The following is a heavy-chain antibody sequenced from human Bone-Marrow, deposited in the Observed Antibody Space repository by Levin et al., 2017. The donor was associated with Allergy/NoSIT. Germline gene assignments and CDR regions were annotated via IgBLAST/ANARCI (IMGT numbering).Heavy chain of an antibody. Sequence: PGESLKISCAASGFTFSNYCMGWVRQAPGKGLEWLAIIRQDGGARYYMDSVKGRFTISRDSAKTSAYLQMDSLRVEDTAVYYCARAPTLQLPFNLWGQGTMVTVSS. D-gene: IGHD2-15*01. CDR2: IRQDGGAR. CDR1: GFTFSNYC. V-gene: IGHV3-7*01. J-gene: IGHJ3*01. CDR3: ARAPTLQLPFNL.